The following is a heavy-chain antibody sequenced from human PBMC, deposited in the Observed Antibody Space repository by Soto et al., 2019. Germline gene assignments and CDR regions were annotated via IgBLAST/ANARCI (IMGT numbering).Heavy chain of an antibody. D-gene: IGHD3-16*01. Sequence: GGSLRLSCAASGFMFSDYAMTWARQAPGKELEWVSGLLRPGRSTYYADSVKGRFTISGDTSANTVYLQMDSLRAGDTAVYYCAKDAIANDGIWLMDSWGQGTVVT. J-gene: IGHJ5*02. CDR1: GFMFSDYA. CDR3: AKDAIANDGIWLMDS. V-gene: IGHV3-23*01. CDR2: LLRPGRST.